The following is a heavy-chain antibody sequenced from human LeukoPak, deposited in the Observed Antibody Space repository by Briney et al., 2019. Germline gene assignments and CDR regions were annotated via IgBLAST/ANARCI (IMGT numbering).Heavy chain of an antibody. CDR3: AVDLRFDCSGGSCYSNWFDP. Sequence: SVKVSCKASGFTFTSSAMQWVRQARGQRLEWIGWIVVGSGNTNYAQKFQERVTITRDMSTSTAYMELSSLRSEDTAVYYCAVDLRFDCSGGSCYSNWFDPWGQGTLVTVSS. D-gene: IGHD2-15*01. CDR1: GFTFTSSA. CDR2: IVVGSGNT. J-gene: IGHJ5*02. V-gene: IGHV1-58*02.